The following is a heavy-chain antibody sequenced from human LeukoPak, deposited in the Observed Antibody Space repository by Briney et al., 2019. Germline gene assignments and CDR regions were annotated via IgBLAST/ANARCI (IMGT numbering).Heavy chain of an antibody. CDR1: GGSFSGYY. Sequence: PSETLSLTCAVYGGSFSGYYWSRIRQPPGKGLEWIGEINHSGSTNYNPSLKSRVTISVDTSKNQFSLKLSSVTAANTAVYYCARGRKVRGVIMGYYYHYGMDVWGQGTTVTVSS. CDR3: ARGRKVRGVIMGYYYHYGMDV. CDR2: INHSGST. J-gene: IGHJ6*02. V-gene: IGHV4-34*01. D-gene: IGHD3-10*01.